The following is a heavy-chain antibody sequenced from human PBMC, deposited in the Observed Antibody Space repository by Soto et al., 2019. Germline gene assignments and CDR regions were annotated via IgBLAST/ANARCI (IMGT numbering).Heavy chain of an antibody. CDR1: GYTFASYA. V-gene: IGHV1-3*01. Sequence: QVQLVQSGAEVKKPGASVKVTCKASGYTFASYAMHWVRQAPGQRLEWMGWINAGNGNTKYSQKFQGRVTITRDTSASTAYTELSSLRSEDTAVYYCARDSYSSGYGYWGQGTLVTVSS. CDR3: ARDSYSSGYGY. D-gene: IGHD5-12*01. J-gene: IGHJ4*02. CDR2: INAGNGNT.